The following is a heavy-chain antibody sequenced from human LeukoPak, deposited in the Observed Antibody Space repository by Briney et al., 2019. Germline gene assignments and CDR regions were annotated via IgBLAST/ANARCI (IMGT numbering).Heavy chain of an antibody. CDR3: VRVPGYFNPFDY. V-gene: IGHV4-38-2*01. J-gene: IGHJ4*02. CDR1: GYFISNGYS. D-gene: IGHD3-9*01. Sequence: SETLSLTCAVSGYFISNGYSWGWIRQSPGKGLEWIGTMSYSGSIYYNPSLQSRVTISIDTSKNQFSLKLSSVTAADTAVYYCVRVPGYFNPFDYWGQGTLVTVSS. CDR2: MSYSGSI.